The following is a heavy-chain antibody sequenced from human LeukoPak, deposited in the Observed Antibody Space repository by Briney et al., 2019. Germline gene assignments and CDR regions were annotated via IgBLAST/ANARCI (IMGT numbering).Heavy chain of an antibody. CDR2: IYYSGST. V-gene: IGHV4-30-4*01. CDR3: ARCGMSGVNGAFDI. D-gene: IGHD2-21*01. J-gene: IGHJ3*02. CDR1: GGPISSGDYY. Sequence: SETLSLTCTVSGGPISSGDYYWSWIRQPPGKGLEWIGYIYYSGSTYYNPSLKSRVTISVDTSKNQFSLKLSSVTAADTAVYYCARCGMSGVNGAFDIWGQGTMVTVSS.